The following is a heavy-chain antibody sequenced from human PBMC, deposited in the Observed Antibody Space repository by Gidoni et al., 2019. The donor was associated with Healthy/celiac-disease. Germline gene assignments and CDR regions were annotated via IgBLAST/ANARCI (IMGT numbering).Heavy chain of an antibody. J-gene: IGHJ4*02. V-gene: IGHV1-69*01. CDR2: IIPIFGTA. D-gene: IGHD1-26*01. CDR1: GGTFSSYA. CDR3: ARFPSGRATGYYFDY. Sequence: QVQLVQSGAEVKTPGSSVKVSCKASGGTFSSYAISWVRQAPGQGLAWMGGIIPIFGTANYAQKFQGRVTITADESTSTAYMELSSLRSEDTAVYYCARFPSGRATGYYFDYWGQGTLVTVSS.